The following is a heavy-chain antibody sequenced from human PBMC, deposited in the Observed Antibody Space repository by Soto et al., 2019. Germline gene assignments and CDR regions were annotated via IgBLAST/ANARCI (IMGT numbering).Heavy chain of an antibody. Sequence: GGSLRLACAASGFTFSTYWMTWVRQAPGKGLEWVANLNPDGSEKYYVDSLKGRFTISRDNAKTSLYLQMNSLRAEDTAVYYCARDSGRFYIDYWGQGTLVTVS. CDR2: LNPDGSEK. CDR1: GFTFSTYW. D-gene: IGHD1-26*01. CDR3: ARDSGRFYIDY. V-gene: IGHV3-7*04. J-gene: IGHJ4*02.